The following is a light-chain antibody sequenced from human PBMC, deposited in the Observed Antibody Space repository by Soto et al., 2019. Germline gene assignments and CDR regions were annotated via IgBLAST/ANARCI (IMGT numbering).Light chain of an antibody. J-gene: IGKJ1*01. CDR2: GAS. CDR3: QQYGSSGT. CDR1: QSVSQSVTTN. V-gene: IGKV3-20*01. Sequence: EIVMMQFPATLSVSPGERVTLSCRASQSVSQSVTTNLAWYQQKPGQAPRLLIYGASNRATGIPDRFSGSGSGTDFTLTISRLEPEDFAVYYCQQYGSSGTFGQGTKVDIK.